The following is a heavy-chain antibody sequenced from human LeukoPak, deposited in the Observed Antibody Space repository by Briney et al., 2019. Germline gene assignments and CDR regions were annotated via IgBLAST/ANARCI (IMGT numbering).Heavy chain of an antibody. J-gene: IGHJ5*02. CDR3: ARDRGGLDP. CDR2: ILPIFGTA. Sequence: AASVRVSFKTSGGTFGSYVISWVRQAPGQGLDWMGGILPIFGTADYAQKFQGRVTITADESTNTAYMELKSLTSEDTAVYYCARDRGGLDPWGQGTLVTVSS. V-gene: IGHV1-69*13. D-gene: IGHD4-23*01. CDR1: GGTFGSYV.